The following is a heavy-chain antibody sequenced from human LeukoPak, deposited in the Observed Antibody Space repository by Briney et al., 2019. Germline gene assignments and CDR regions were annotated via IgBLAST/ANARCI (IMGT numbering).Heavy chain of an antibody. D-gene: IGHD3-10*01. V-gene: IGHV4-39*02. CDR3: ARGDYYGSGSH. CDR2: IYYTGST. Sequence: SETLSLTCTVSGDSISDSDYYWGWIRQPPGKGLEWIGSIYYTGSTYYNPSLKSRLTISVDTSNNQFSLKLNSVTAADTAVYYCARGDYYGSGSHWGQGTLVTVSS. J-gene: IGHJ4*02. CDR1: GDSISDSDYY.